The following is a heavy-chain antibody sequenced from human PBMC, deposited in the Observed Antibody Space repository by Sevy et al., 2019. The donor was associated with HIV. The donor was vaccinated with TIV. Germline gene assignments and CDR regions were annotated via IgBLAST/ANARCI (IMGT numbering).Heavy chain of an antibody. CDR3: AKDPESCNHNWYFDL. CDR1: GFTFSSYA. D-gene: IGHD3-10*01. CDR2: ISGSGGST. V-gene: IGHV3-23*01. J-gene: IGHJ2*01. Sequence: GGSLRLSCAASGFTFSSYAMSWVRQAPGKGLEWVSSISGSGGSTYYADSVKGRFTISRDNSKNTLYLQMSSLRAEDTAVYYCAKDPESCNHNWYFDLWGRGTLVTVSS.